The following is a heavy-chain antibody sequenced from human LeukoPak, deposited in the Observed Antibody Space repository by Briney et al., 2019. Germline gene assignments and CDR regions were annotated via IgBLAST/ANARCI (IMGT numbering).Heavy chain of an antibody. CDR1: GHSISSNSY. D-gene: IGHD3-22*01. J-gene: IGHJ6*02. CDR2: INHSGST. CDR3: ARAVDYYDGSGYPRFYYYYYGMDV. Sequence: SETLSLTCSVSGHSISSNSYWAWIRQPPGKGLEWIGEINHSGSTNYNPSLKSRVTISVDTSKNQFSLKLSSVTAADTAVYYCARAVDYYDGSGYPRFYYYYYGMDVWGQGTTVTVSS. V-gene: IGHV4-38-2*02.